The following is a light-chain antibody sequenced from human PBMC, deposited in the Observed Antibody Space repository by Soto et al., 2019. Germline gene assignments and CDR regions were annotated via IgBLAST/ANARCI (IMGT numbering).Light chain of an antibody. CDR3: LFLYNTLWV. CDR2: RTS. J-gene: IGLJ3*02. Sequence: QAVVTQEPSLTVSPGGTVTLTCASSTGAVTSGYYPSWFQRKPGQAPRTLIYRTSNKHSWTPARFSGHLLGDKAALTLSGVQPEDGAEYYCLFLYNTLWVFGAGTERPVL. V-gene: IGLV7-43*01. CDR1: TGAVTSGYY.